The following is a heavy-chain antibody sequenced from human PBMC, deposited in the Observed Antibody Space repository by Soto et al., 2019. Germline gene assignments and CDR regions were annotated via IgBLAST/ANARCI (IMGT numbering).Heavy chain of an antibody. D-gene: IGHD3-16*02. J-gene: IGHJ4*02. CDR1: GGSISSYY. V-gene: IGHV4-59*08. CDR3: ARHIGYYDYIWGSYRPLYFDY. CDR2: IYYSGST. Sequence: SETLSLTCTVSGGSISSYYWSWIRQPPGKGLEWIGYIYYSGSTNYNPSLKSRVTISVDTSKNQFSLKLSSVTAADTAVYYCARHIGYYDYIWGSYRPLYFDYWGQGTLVTVSS.